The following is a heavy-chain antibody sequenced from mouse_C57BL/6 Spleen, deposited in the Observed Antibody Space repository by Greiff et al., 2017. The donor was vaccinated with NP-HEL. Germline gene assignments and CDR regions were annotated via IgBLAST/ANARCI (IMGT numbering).Heavy chain of an antibody. CDR1: GYTFTSYW. Sequence: QVQLQQPGAELVKPGASVKLSCKASGYTFTSYWMQWVKQRPGQGLEWIGEIDPSDSYTNYNQKFKGKATLTVDTSSSTAYMQLSSLTAEDSAVYYCARRGARWYFDVWGTGTTVTVSS. D-gene: IGHD3-1*01. V-gene: IGHV1-50*01. CDR3: ARRGARWYFDV. CDR2: IDPSDSYT. J-gene: IGHJ1*03.